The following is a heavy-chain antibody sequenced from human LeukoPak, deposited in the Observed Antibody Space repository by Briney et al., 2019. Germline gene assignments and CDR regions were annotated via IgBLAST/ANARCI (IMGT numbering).Heavy chain of an antibody. V-gene: IGHV5-51*01. CDR2: IYPGDSDT. Sequence: GESLKISCKGSGYSFTSYWIGWVRQMPGKGLEWMGIIYPGDSDTRYSPSFQGQVTISADKSISTAYLQWSSLKASDTAMYYCARRYCSSTSCYSGGRVYDAFDIWGQGTMVTVSS. CDR3: ARRYCSSTSCYSGGRVYDAFDI. D-gene: IGHD2-2*01. J-gene: IGHJ3*02. CDR1: GYSFTSYW.